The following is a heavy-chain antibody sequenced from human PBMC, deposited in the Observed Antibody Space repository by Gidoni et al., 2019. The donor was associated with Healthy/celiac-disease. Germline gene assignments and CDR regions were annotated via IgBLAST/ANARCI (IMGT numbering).Heavy chain of an antibody. CDR1: GFTFSSYG. Sequence: QVQLVESGGGVVQPGRSLRLSCAASGFTFSSYGMHWVCQAPGKGLEWVAVISDDGSNKYYADSVKGRFTISRDNSKNTLYLQMNSLRAEDTAVYYCAKNDYYGSGSTPQVDYWGQGTLVTVSS. V-gene: IGHV3-30*18. CDR3: AKNDYYGSGSTPQVDY. CDR2: ISDDGSNK. J-gene: IGHJ4*02. D-gene: IGHD3-10*01.